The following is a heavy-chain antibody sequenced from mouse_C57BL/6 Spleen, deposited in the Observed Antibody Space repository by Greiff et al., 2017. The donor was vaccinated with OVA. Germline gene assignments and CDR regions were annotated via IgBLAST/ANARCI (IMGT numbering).Heavy chain of an antibody. CDR2: ISDGGSYT. CDR1: GFTFSSYA. CDR3: ARDGKTGNYFDY. J-gene: IGHJ2*01. D-gene: IGHD4-1*01. Sequence: EVKLMESGGGLVKPGGSLKLSCAASGFTFSSYAMSWVRQTPEKRLEWVATISDGGSYTYYPDNVKGRFTISRDNAKNNLYLQMSHLKSEDTAMYYCARDGKTGNYFDYWGQGTTLTVSS. V-gene: IGHV5-4*01.